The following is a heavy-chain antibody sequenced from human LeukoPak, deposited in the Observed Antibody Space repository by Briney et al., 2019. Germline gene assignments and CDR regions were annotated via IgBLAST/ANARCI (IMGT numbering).Heavy chain of an antibody. CDR3: ASALPAYYYYYMDV. Sequence: GGSLRLSCAASGFTFSSYAMHWVRQAPGKGLEWVAVISYDGSNKYYADSVKGRFTISRDNSKNTLYLQMNSLRAEDTAVYYCASALPAYYYYYMDVWGKGTTVTISS. D-gene: IGHD1-26*01. CDR2: ISYDGSNK. V-gene: IGHV3-30*04. CDR1: GFTFSSYA. J-gene: IGHJ6*03.